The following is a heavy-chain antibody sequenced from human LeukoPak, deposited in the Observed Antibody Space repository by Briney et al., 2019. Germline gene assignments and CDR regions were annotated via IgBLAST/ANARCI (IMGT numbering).Heavy chain of an antibody. CDR1: RFMFSSHA. CDR2: MCGTAGCT. Sequence: GGSLRLSCAASRFMFSSHAMSWDRQAPGRGLEWVASMCGTAGCTFYPDSVKGRFTISRDNSKNVLYLRMNSLTAEDTAIYYCAKDRPNFHENSGHYYRRDGDSWGQGTLVTVSS. J-gene: IGHJ5*01. D-gene: IGHD3-22*01. V-gene: IGHV3-23*01. CDR3: AKDRPNFHENSGHYYRRDGDS.